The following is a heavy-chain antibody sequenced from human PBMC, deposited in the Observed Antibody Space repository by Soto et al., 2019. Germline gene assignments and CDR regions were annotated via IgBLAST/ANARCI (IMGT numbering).Heavy chain of an antibody. CDR1: GFTFTSSA. Sequence: GASVKFSCKASGFTFTSSAVQWVRQARGQRLEWIGWIVVGSGNTNYAQKFQERVTITRDMSTSTAYMELSSLRSEDTAVYYCAADLRPSVGATRSSDYWGQGTLVTVSS. CDR3: AADLRPSVGATRSSDY. CDR2: IVVGSGNT. V-gene: IGHV1-58*01. D-gene: IGHD1-26*01. J-gene: IGHJ4*02.